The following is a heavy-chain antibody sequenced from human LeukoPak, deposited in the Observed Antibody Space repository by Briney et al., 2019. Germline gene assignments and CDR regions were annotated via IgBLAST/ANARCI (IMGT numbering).Heavy chain of an antibody. Sequence: SVKVSCKASGGTFSSYAISWVRQAPGQGLEWMGGIIPIFGTANYAQKFQGRVTITTDESTSTAYMELSSLRSEDTAVYYCARDLVAVVPAAPWGNAFDIWGQGTMVTVSS. CDR3: ARDLVAVVPAAPWGNAFDI. CDR2: IIPIFGTA. CDR1: GGTFSSYA. D-gene: IGHD2-2*01. J-gene: IGHJ3*02. V-gene: IGHV1-69*05.